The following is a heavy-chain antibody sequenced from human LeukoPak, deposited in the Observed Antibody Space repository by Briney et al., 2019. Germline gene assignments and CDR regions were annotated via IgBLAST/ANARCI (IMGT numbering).Heavy chain of an antibody. CDR1: GGSFSGYY. J-gene: IGHJ5*02. D-gene: IGHD2-8*01. Sequence: SETLSLTCAVYGGSFSGYYWSWIRQPPGKGLEWIGGINHSGSTNYNPSLKSRVTISVDTSKNQFSLKLSSVTAADTAVYYCARGGYCTNGVCSSNWFDPWGQGTLVTVSS. CDR3: ARGGYCTNGVCSSNWFDP. CDR2: INHSGST. V-gene: IGHV4-34*01.